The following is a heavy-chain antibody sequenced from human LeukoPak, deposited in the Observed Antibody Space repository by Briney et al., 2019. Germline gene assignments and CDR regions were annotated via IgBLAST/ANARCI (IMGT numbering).Heavy chain of an antibody. CDR2: IYNTGST. J-gene: IGHJ4*02. V-gene: IGHV4-38-2*01. CDR1: GYFVSSGYY. CDR3: ASRTTVTNALSYDY. D-gene: IGHD4-11*01. Sequence: SQTLSLTCGVSGYFVSSGYYWGWIRQPPGKGLEWIGNIYNTGSTYYNPSLKSRVTISVDTSNNQFSLKLSSVTSADTAVYYCASRTTVTNALSYDYWGQGSLVIVSS.